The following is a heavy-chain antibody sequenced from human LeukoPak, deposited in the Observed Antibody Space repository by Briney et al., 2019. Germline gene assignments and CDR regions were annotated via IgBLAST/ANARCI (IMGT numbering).Heavy chain of an antibody. V-gene: IGHV4-39*07. CDR1: GGSISSSSYY. J-gene: IGHJ3*02. D-gene: IGHD3-22*01. CDR2: IYYSGST. Sequence: PSETLSLTCTVSGGSISSSSYYWGWIRQPPGKGLEWIGSIYYSGSTYYNPSLKSRVTISVDTSKNQFSLKLSSVTAADTAVYYCARQPFPHYYDSSGYHSAFDIWGQGTMVTVSS. CDR3: ARQPFPHYYDSSGYHSAFDI.